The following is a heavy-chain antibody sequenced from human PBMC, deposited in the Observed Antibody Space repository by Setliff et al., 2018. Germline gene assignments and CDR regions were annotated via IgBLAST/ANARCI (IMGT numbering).Heavy chain of an antibody. D-gene: IGHD4-17*01. J-gene: IGHJ4*01. CDR3: ARADHLVTTTFDY. Sequence: GASVKVSCKASGYSLSNYVMNWVRQAPGQGLEWMGWINTKTGDPTYAQGYTGRFAFSLDTSDSATYLDISNLKAEDTATYYCARADHLVTTTFDYWGQGTLVTVSS. CDR1: GYSLSNYV. V-gene: IGHV7-4-1*02. CDR2: INTKTGDP.